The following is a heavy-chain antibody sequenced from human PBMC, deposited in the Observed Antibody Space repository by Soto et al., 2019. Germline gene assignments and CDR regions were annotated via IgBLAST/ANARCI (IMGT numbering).Heavy chain of an antibody. CDR2: IIPIFGTA. J-gene: IGHJ6*02. V-gene: IGHV1-69*13. D-gene: IGHD3-16*01. Sequence: SVKVSCKASGGTFSSYAISWVRQAPGQGLEWMGGIIPIFGTADYAQKFQGSVTITADESTSTAYMELSSLRSEDTAVYYCASSRLGGTGYYYGMDVWGQGTTVTVSS. CDR1: GGTFSSYA. CDR3: ASSRLGGTGYYYGMDV.